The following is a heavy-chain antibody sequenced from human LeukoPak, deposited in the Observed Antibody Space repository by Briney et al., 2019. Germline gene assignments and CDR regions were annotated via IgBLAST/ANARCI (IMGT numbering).Heavy chain of an antibody. Sequence: SQTLSLTCTVSGGSISSGGFYWSWVRQHPGKGLEWIGYIFYSGSTYYNPPLKSRITISVDTSKNQFSLKLSSVTAADTAVYYCARVIRGSGSEYFQHWGQGALVTVSS. CDR2: IFYSGST. CDR1: GGSISSGGFY. V-gene: IGHV4-31*03. CDR3: ARVIRGSGSEYFQH. J-gene: IGHJ1*01. D-gene: IGHD3-10*01.